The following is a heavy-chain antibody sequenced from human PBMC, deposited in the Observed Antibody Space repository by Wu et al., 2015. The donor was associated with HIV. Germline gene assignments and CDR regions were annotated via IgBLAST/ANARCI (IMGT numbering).Heavy chain of an antibody. J-gene: IGHJ4*02. D-gene: IGHD2-2*01. Sequence: QVQLVQSGAEVKKPGSSVKVSCKASGGTFSSYVISWVRQAPGQGLEWMGGIIPIFGTANYAQKFQDRVTITADESTSTAYMELSSLKSEDTAVYYCAQDCSSDSSSLPPGWGQGTLVTVSS. CDR1: GGTFSSYV. CDR2: IIPIFGTA. CDR3: AQDCSSDSSSLPPG. V-gene: IGHV1-69*12.